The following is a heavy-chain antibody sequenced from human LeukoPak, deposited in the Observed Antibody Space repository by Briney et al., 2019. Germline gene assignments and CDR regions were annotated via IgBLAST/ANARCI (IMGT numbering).Heavy chain of an antibody. J-gene: IGHJ4*02. CDR1: GYTFSDYY. CDR2: ISSSGSTI. CDR3: ARDDFWSGYLRY. V-gene: IGHV3-11*01. D-gene: IGHD3-3*01. Sequence: GGSLRLSCTASGYTFSDYYMRWLRGARGEGVEGGSYISSSGSTIYYAHSVKGRFTISRDNAKNSLYLQMNSLRAEDTAVYYCARDDFWSGYLRYWGQGTLVTVSS.